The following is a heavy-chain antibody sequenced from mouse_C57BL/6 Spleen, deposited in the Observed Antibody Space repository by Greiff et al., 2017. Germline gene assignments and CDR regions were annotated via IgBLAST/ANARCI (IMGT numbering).Heavy chain of an antibody. CDR3: ARRISYYYGSGWDY. CDR2: INPNNGGT. D-gene: IGHD1-1*01. V-gene: IGHV1-18*01. J-gene: IGHJ2*01. CDR1: GYTFTDYN. Sequence: VQLQQSGPELVKPGASVKISCKASGYTFTDYNMAWVKQSHGKSLEWIGDINPNNGGTIYNQKFKGKATLTVDKSSSTAYKELRRLTSEDTAVEYCARRISYYYGSGWDYWGQGTTLTVSS.